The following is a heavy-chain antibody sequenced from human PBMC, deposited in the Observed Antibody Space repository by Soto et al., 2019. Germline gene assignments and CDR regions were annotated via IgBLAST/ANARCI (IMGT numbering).Heavy chain of an antibody. CDR3: AREGRDGYRGYYGMDV. CDR2: ISYDGSNK. CDR1: GFTFSSNA. D-gene: IGHD5-12*01. V-gene: IGHV3-30-3*01. Sequence: QVQLVESGGGVVQPGRSLRLSCAASGFTFSSNAMHWVRQAPGKGLEWVAVISYDGSNKYYADSVKGRFTISRDNSKNTLYLQMNSLIAEDSAVYYCAREGRDGYRGYYGMDVWGQGTTVTVSS. J-gene: IGHJ6*02.